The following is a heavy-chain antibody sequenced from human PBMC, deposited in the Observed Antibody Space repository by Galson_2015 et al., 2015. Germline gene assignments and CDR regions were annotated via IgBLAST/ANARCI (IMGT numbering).Heavy chain of an antibody. Sequence: SLRLSCAASGFTFSSYAMSWVRQAPGKGLEWVSAISGSGGSTYYADSVKGRFTISRDNSKNTLYLQMNSLRADDTAVYYCSKARAYSSSCFDYWGQGTLVTVSS. J-gene: IGHJ4*02. V-gene: IGHV3-23*01. CDR3: SKARAYSSSCFDY. D-gene: IGHD6-13*01. CDR1: GFTFSSYA. CDR2: ISGSGGST.